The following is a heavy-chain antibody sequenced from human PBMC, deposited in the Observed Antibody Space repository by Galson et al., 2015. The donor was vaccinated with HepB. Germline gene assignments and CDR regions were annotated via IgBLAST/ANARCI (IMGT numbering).Heavy chain of an antibody. J-gene: IGHJ2*01. Sequence: SETLSLTCSVSGDSVNSPRRFWAWIRRPPGKGLEYVGSMLYDGTTYLSPSLKSRITLSMDKSKNRFFMRLVSVTAADAGVYYCARDQLGRTFWYFDVWGRGTLVAVSS. D-gene: IGHD1-1*01. CDR2: MLYDGTT. V-gene: IGHV4-39*07. CDR1: GDSVNSPRRF. CDR3: ARDQLGRTFWYFDV.